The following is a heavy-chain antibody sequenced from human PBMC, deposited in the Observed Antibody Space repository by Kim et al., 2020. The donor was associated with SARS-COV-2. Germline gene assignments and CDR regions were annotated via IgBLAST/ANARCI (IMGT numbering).Heavy chain of an antibody. Sequence: GGSLRLSCAASGFTFIDYWMHWVRQAPGKGLVWVARVNSDGSDTIYADSVKGRFTISRDNANNTVFLQMNSLRAEDTAVYYCVREPLPDYFYAMDVWGQGTTVTVSS. CDR1: GFTFIDYW. J-gene: IGHJ6*02. V-gene: IGHV3-74*01. CDR2: VNSDGSDT. CDR3: VREPLPDYFYAMDV.